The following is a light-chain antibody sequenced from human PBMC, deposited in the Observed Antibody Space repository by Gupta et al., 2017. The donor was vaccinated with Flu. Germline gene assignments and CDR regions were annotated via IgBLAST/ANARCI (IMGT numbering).Light chain of an antibody. Sequence: DVVMTPSPLSPLGIFGQPTYISCRASQSHVHRIVITYLTWFQQRPGQSPRRLIYSVSNRDSGVPDRFSGSGSGTDSTLKISRVEAEDVGIYYCMQGTHWPTFGQGTKVEIK. CDR2: SVS. CDR1: QSHVHRIVITY. CDR3: MQGTHWPT. V-gene: IGKV2-30*02. J-gene: IGKJ1*01.